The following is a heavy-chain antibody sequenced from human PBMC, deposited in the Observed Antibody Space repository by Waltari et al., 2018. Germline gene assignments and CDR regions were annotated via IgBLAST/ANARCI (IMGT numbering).Heavy chain of an antibody. CDR1: GGSISSYY. D-gene: IGHD6-19*01. V-gene: IGHV4-4*07. CDR3: ARWWDSSGWDSPGGAFDI. Sequence: QVQLQESGPGLVKPSETLSLTCTVSGGSISSYYWSWIRQPAGKGLEWIGRIYTSGSTNYNPSLKSRVTMSVDTSKNQVSLKLSSVTAADTAVYYCARWWDSSGWDSPGGAFDIWGQGTMVTVSS. CDR2: IYTSGST. J-gene: IGHJ3*02.